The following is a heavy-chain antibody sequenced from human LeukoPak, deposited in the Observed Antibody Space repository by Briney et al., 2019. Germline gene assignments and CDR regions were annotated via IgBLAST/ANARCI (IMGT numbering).Heavy chain of an antibody. J-gene: IGHJ6*03. CDR3: ASGRHGHLIYYYYYMDV. Sequence: SETLSLTCAVYGGSFSGYYWSWIRQTPGKGLEWIGEINHSGSTNYNPSLKSRVTISVDTSKNQFSLKLSSVTAADTAVYYCASGRHGHLIYYYYYMDVWGKGTTVTVSS. CDR2: INHSGST. CDR1: GGSFSGYY. V-gene: IGHV4-34*01. D-gene: IGHD2-8*01.